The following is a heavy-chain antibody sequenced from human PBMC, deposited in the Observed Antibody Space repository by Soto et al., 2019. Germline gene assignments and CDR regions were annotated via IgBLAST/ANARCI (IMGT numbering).Heavy chain of an antibody. CDR1: GGTFSSYG. CDR3: ARAVEQSYYYYGMDV. CDR2: IIPIFGTA. Sequence: QVQLVQSGAEVKKPGSSVKVSCKASGGTFSSYGISWVRQAPGQGLEWMGGIIPIFGTANYAQKFQGRVTITADEPTSTAYMELSRLRSEDTDVDYCARAVEQSYYYYGMDVWGQGTTVTVSS. V-gene: IGHV1-69*12. J-gene: IGHJ6*02.